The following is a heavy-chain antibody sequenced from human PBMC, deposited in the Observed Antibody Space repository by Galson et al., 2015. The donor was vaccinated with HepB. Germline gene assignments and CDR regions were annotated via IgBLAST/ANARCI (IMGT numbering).Heavy chain of an antibody. Sequence: SLRLSCAASRFTFDDYTTHWVRQAPGKRLEWVSLISWDGDRAYYADSVKGRFTISRDNSKNSLHLQMNSLRTEDTALYYCAKDSVALSLNFYGMDVWGQGTTVTVSS. J-gene: IGHJ6*02. CDR2: ISWDGDRA. V-gene: IGHV3-43*01. CDR3: AKDSVALSLNFYGMDV. D-gene: IGHD1-7*01. CDR1: RFTFDDYT.